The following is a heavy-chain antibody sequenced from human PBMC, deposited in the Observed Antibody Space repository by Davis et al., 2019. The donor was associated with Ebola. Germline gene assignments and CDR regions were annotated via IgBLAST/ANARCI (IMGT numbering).Heavy chain of an antibody. D-gene: IGHD4-11*01. CDR2: IYYSGST. Sequence: PGGSLRLSFTVPGGSISSHYWSWIRQPPGKGLEWIGYIYYSGSTNYNPSLKSRVTISVDTSKNQFSLKLSSVTAADTAVYYCARDYRRNYYYYGMDVWGQGTTVTVSS. CDR3: ARDYRRNYYYYGMDV. J-gene: IGHJ6*02. V-gene: IGHV4-59*11. CDR1: GGSISSHY.